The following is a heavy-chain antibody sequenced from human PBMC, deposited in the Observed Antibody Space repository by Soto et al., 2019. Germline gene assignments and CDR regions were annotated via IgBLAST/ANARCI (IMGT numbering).Heavy chain of an antibody. V-gene: IGHV4-4*02. J-gene: IGHJ6*02. CDR1: GGSISSSNW. D-gene: IGHD2-8*01. CDR3: AGRGYCTNGVCYYGMDV. CDR2: IYHSGST. Sequence: ASETLSLTCAVSGGSISSSNWWSWVRQPPGKGLEWIGEIYHSGSTNYNPSLKSRVTISVDKSKNQFSLKLSSVTAADTAVYYCAGRGYCTNGVCYYGMDVWGQGTTVTVSS.